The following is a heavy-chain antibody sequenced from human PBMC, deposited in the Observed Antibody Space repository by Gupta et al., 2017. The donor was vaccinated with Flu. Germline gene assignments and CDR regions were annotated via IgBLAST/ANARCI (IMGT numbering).Heavy chain of an antibody. CDR1: GYTFTGYY. CDR2: INPNSGGT. CDR3: ARDIGVPWEWELLSLDY. J-gene: IGHJ4*02. Sequence: QVQLVQSGAEVKKPGASVKVSCKASGYTFTGYYMHWVRQAPGQGLEWMGWINPNSGGTNYAQKFQGRVTMTRDTSISTAYMELSRLRSDDTAVYYCARDIGVPWEWELLSLDYWGQGTLVTVSS. D-gene: IGHD1-26*01. V-gene: IGHV1-2*02.